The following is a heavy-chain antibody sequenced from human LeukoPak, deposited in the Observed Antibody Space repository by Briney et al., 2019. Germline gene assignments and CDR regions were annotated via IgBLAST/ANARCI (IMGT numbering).Heavy chain of an antibody. D-gene: IGHD6-6*01. CDR3: ARRPVDYSSSDHAFDI. V-gene: IGHV4-59*08. J-gene: IGHJ3*02. Sequence: SETLSLTCTVSGDSISSYYWSWIRQPPGKGLEWIGYIYYSGSTNYNPSLKSRVTISVDTSKNQFSLKLTSVTAADTAVYYCARRPVDYSSSDHAFDIWGQGTMVTVSS. CDR1: GDSISSYY. CDR2: IYYSGST.